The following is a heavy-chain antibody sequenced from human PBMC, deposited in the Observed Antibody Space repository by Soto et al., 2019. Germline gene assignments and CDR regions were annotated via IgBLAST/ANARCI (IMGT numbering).Heavy chain of an antibody. CDR3: TRGPRPISTGTGAY. CDR2: IYNDGTYS. J-gene: IGHJ4*02. Sequence: GESLRLSCAASGFIFKMYWMHWVRQSPGKGLVWISRIYNDGTYSDYADSVRGRFTISRDNVNDTLYLQMNNLRAEDSGLYYCTRGPRPISTGTGAYWGQGTQVIVSS. V-gene: IGHV3-74*01. CDR1: GFIFKMYW. D-gene: IGHD3-10*01.